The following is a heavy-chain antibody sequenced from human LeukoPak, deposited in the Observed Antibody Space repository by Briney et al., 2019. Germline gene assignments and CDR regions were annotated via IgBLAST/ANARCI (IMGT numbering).Heavy chain of an antibody. CDR2: ISSSSSYI. J-gene: IGHJ4*02. V-gene: IGHV3-21*01. CDR3: AREGVLGYYFDY. Sequence: GGSLRLSCAASGFTFSTYSMNWVRQAPGKGLEWVSSISSSSSYIYYANSVKGRFTISRDNAKNSLYLQMNSLRAEDTAVYYCAREGVLGYYFDYWGQGTLVTVSS. D-gene: IGHD2-21*01. CDR1: GFTFSTYS.